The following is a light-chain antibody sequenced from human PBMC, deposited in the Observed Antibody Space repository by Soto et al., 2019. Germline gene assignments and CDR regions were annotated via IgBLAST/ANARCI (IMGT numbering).Light chain of an antibody. CDR2: GAS. J-gene: IGKJ1*01. CDR1: QDVPRSY. Sequence: EIVLTQSPGTLSLSPGEGATLSCRASQDVPRSYLAWYQQKPGQAPRLLIYGASIRATGIPDRFSGSGSGTDFTLTISRLEPEDFAVYYCQQYGSSRTFGQGPKVEIK. CDR3: QQYGSSRT. V-gene: IGKV3-20*01.